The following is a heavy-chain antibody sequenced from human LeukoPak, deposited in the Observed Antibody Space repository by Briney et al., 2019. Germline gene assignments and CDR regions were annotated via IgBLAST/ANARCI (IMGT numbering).Heavy chain of an antibody. Sequence: GGSLRLSCTASGFTFGTYWMAWVRQAPGKGLEWVAVVKQDGREKKSVDSVKGRFTISRDILKNTLYLQMNSLRAEDTAVYYCARGPAGYNWGQGTLVTVSS. CDR1: GFTFGTYW. CDR2: VKQDGREK. D-gene: IGHD1-1*01. CDR3: ARGPAGYN. J-gene: IGHJ4*02. V-gene: IGHV3-7*03.